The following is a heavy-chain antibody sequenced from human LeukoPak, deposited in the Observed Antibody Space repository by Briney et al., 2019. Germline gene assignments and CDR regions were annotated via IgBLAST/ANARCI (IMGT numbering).Heavy chain of an antibody. J-gene: IGHJ6*02. CDR3: ARGMRDILTGYYYYGMDV. V-gene: IGHV3-53*01. D-gene: IGHD3-9*01. CDR2: IYSGGST. Sequence: PGGSLRLSCAASGFTVSSNYMSWVRQAPGKGLEWVSVIYSGGSTYYADSVKGRFTISRDNSKNTLYLQMNSLRAEDTAVYYCARGMRDILTGYYYYGMDVWGQGTTVTVSS. CDR1: GFTVSSNY.